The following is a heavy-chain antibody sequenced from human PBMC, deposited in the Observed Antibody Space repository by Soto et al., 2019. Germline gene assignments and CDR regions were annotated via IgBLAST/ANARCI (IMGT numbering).Heavy chain of an antibody. CDR3: AKDGTISPGTFDY. J-gene: IGHJ4*02. D-gene: IGHD1-1*01. CDR2: ISGSGGST. V-gene: IGHV3-23*01. CDR1: GFTFSSYA. Sequence: PWGSLRLSCAASGFTFSSYAIIFVRHSPGKGLEWVSAISGSGGSTYYADSVKGRFTISRDNSKNTLYLQMNSLRAEDTAVYYCAKDGTISPGTFDYWGQGTLVTVSS.